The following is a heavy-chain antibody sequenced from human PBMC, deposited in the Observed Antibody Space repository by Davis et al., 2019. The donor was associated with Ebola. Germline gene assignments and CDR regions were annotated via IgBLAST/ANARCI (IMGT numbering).Heavy chain of an antibody. V-gene: IGHV5-51*01. Sequence: GGSLRLSCKGSGYSFTTYWIGWVRQMPGKGLEWMGIIYPGDSDTRYSPSFEGQVTISADKSISTAYLQWSSLKASDTAMYYCARSFRNDWFIWGIVGYGMDVWGKGTTVTVSS. CDR3: ARSFRNDWFIWGIVGYGMDV. CDR2: IYPGDSDT. J-gene: IGHJ6*04. CDR1: GYSFTTYW. D-gene: IGHD3-9*01.